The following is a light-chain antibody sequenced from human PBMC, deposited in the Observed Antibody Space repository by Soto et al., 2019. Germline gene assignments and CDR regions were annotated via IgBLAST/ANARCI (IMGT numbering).Light chain of an antibody. Sequence: QSALTQPASVSGSPGQSITISCTGISSDVGDYNYVSWYQQHPGKAPKLMIYEVSHRLSGVSNRFSGSKSGYTASLTISGLQDEDEADYYCSSYISNSIVVFGGGTKVTVL. J-gene: IGLJ2*01. V-gene: IGLV2-14*01. CDR2: EVS. CDR3: SSYISNSIVV. CDR1: SSDVGDYNY.